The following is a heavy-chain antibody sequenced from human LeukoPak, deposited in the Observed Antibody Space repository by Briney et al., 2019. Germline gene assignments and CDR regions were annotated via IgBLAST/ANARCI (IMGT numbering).Heavy chain of an antibody. CDR3: ARDQLRLDEDYGDYVYYFGY. CDR1: GYTFTCYY. J-gene: IGHJ4*02. CDR2: INPNSGGT. V-gene: IGHV1-2*02. Sequence: ASVTVSCKASGYTFTCYYMHWVRQAPGQGLEWMGWINPNSGGTNYAQKFQGRVTMTRDTSISTAYMELSRLRSDDTAVYYCARDQLRLDEDYGDYVYYFGYWGQGTLVTVSS. D-gene: IGHD4-17*01.